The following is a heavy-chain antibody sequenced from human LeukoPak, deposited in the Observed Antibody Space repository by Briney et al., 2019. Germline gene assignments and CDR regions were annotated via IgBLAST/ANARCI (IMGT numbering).Heavy chain of an antibody. V-gene: IGHV4-61*02. CDR2: IYTSGST. CDR3: AREEGDYVWGSYRYLRY. J-gene: IGHJ4*02. D-gene: IGHD3-16*02. CDR1: GGSLSSGSYY. Sequence: PSRTLSLTCTVSGGSLSSGSYYWRWIRQPAGRGLEWIRRIYTSGSTNYNPSLKSRVTISVDTSKNQFSLKLSSVTAADTAVYYCAREEGDYVWGSYRYLRYWGQGTLVTVSS.